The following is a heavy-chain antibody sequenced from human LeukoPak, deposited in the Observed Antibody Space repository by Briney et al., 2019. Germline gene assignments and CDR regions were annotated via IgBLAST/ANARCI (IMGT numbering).Heavy chain of an antibody. D-gene: IGHD5-18*01. CDR1: GFTFNRYS. Sequence: GGSLRLSCAASGFTFNRYSMNWVRQAPGKGLEWVSSISSSSSYIYYADSVKGRFTISRDNSKNTLYLQMNSLRAEDTAVYYCAKDRVGGYSYGSGEDYFDYWGQGTLVTVSS. CDR3: AKDRVGGYSYGSGEDYFDY. V-gene: IGHV3-21*01. J-gene: IGHJ4*02. CDR2: ISSSSSYI.